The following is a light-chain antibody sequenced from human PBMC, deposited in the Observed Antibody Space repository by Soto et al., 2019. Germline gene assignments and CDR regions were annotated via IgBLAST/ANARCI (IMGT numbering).Light chain of an antibody. CDR2: GAS. CDR1: QSVSST. CDR3: QQYNNWPPLIT. Sequence: EIVMTQSPATLSVSPGERATLSCRASQSVSSTLAWYQQKPGQAPRLLIYGASTRATGIPARFRGSGSGTAFTLTISSLQSEDFAVYYCQQYNNWPPLITCGQGTRLEIK. V-gene: IGKV3-15*01. J-gene: IGKJ5*01.